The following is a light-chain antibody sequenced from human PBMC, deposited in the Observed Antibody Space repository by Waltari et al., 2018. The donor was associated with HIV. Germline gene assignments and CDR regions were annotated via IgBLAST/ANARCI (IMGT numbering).Light chain of an antibody. V-gene: IGLV2-14*03. CDR2: DVS. CDR1: TSDVGTYNS. J-gene: IGLJ3*02. CDR3: SSYSTNTNNSPWV. Sequence: QSALAQPASVSGSPGQSIPISCTGTTSDVGTYNSVSWYQQHPGKGPKLVIFDVSHRHSGISDRFSGSRSGNTASLTISGLRAEDEADYFCSSYSTNTNNSPWVFGGGTKVTVL.